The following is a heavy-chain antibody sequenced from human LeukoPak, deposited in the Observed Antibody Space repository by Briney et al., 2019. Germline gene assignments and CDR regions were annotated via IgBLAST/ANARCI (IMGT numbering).Heavy chain of an antibody. Sequence: GGSLRLSCAASGFTFSSYSMNWVRQAPGKGLEWVSSISSSSSYIYYADSVKGRFTISRDNAKNSLYLQMNSLRAEDTAVYYCARYSGYDGVNWSDPWGQGTLVTVSS. D-gene: IGHD5-12*01. CDR3: ARYSGYDGVNWSDP. V-gene: IGHV3-21*01. CDR2: ISSSSSYI. CDR1: GFTFSSYS. J-gene: IGHJ5*02.